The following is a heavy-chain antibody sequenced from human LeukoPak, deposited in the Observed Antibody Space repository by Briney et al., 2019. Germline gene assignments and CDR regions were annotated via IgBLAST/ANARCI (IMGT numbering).Heavy chain of an antibody. D-gene: IGHD2-21*02. CDR1: GFFFSNYG. CDR2: VNSDGRFT. J-gene: IGHJ5*02. V-gene: IGHV3-74*03. CDR3: VRSDRFDN. Sequence: QPGGSLTLSCAASGFFFSNYGMHWVRQAPGKGLVWVSRVNSDGRFTKYADSVKGRFTISRDNAKNTLYLQMNSLRAEDTAMYYCVRSDRFDNWGQGTLVTVSS.